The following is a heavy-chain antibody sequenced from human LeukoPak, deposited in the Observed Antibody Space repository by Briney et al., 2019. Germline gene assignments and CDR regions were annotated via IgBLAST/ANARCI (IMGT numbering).Heavy chain of an antibody. Sequence: AAVKVSFKSSGYTFTSYDINWGRQATGQGLELMGWMNPNSGNTGYAQDFEGGGIITNNTSISTAYMELSSLRSEDTAVYNCARGVYSSSWYPRHWGQGTLVTVSS. J-gene: IGHJ1*01. V-gene: IGHV1-8*01. CDR2: MNPNSGNT. CDR3: ARGVYSSSWYPRH. D-gene: IGHD6-13*01. CDR1: GYTFTSYD.